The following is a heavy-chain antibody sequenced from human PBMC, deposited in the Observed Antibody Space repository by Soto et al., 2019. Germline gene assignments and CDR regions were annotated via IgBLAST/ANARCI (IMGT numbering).Heavy chain of an antibody. D-gene: IGHD2-15*01. Sequence: QVQLVQSGAEMKNPGASVKVSCKASGYTFTRYGFSWVRQAPGQGLEWMGWISTYNENTKYPQKFQGRITMITDTPTSTAYMELRSLTSDDTAVYYCAREGYCSSGSCALYFHDYFGMDVWGQGTTVTVSS. CDR2: ISTYNENT. CDR1: GYTFTRYG. V-gene: IGHV1-18*01. CDR3: AREGYCSSGSCALYFHDYFGMDV. J-gene: IGHJ6*02.